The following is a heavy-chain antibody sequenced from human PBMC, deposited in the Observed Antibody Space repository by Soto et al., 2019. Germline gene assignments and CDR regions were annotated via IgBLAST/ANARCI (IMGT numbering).Heavy chain of an antibody. V-gene: IGHV1-2*02. CDR2: INPDSGDT. J-gene: IGHJ6*02. CDR3: ARDGGAIFPTKKRLYYHYGLDV. CDR1: GSTFSGYF. Sequence: SVKVSCKASGSTFSGYFIHWVRQAPGLGPEWMGWINPDSGDTQYAQRFQGRVTMTRDTSISTAYLEMTGLSSDDTAVFHCARDGGAIFPTKKRLYYHYGLDVWGQGTTVTVSS. D-gene: IGHD3-3*01.